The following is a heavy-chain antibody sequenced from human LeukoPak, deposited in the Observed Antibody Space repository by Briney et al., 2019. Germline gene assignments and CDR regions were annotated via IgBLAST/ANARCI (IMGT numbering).Heavy chain of an antibody. J-gene: IGHJ4*02. CDR3: AGFPPYYYDSSDY. Sequence: GASVKVSYKASGGTFSSYAISWVRQAPGQGLEWMGGIIPIFGTANYAQKFQGRVTITADESTSTAYMELSSLRSEDTAVYYCAGFPPYYYDSSDYWGQGTLVTVSS. CDR2: IIPIFGTA. D-gene: IGHD3-22*01. CDR1: GGTFSSYA. V-gene: IGHV1-69*13.